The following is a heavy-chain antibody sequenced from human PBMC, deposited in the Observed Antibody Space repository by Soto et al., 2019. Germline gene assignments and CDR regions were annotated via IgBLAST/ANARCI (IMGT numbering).Heavy chain of an antibody. D-gene: IGHD3-10*01. Sequence: SETLSLTCTVSGGSISSGDYYWSWIRQPPGKGLEWIGNIYQSGSTYYNPSLKSRVTISVDRSKNQFSLKLRSVTAADTAVYYCARVGVEYGSGRSNFDYWGQGTLVTVSS. CDR2: IYQSGST. CDR1: GGSISSGDYY. V-gene: IGHV4-30-2*01. CDR3: ARVGVEYGSGRSNFDY. J-gene: IGHJ4*02.